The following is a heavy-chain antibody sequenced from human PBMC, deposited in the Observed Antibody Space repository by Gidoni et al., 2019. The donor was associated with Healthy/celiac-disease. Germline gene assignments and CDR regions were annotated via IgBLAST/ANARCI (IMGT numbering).Heavy chain of an antibody. D-gene: IGHD4-17*01. J-gene: IGHJ6*03. CDR3: ARAIYGGNSGGGGNYYYYYMDV. CDR1: GGTFSSYA. Sequence: QVQLVQSGAEVKKPGSSVKVSCKAPGGTFSSYAIIWVRQAPGQGLEWMGGIIPIFGTANYAQKFQGRVTITADESTSTAYMELSSLRSEDTAVYYCARAIYGGNSGGGGNYYYYYMDVWGKGTTVTVSS. V-gene: IGHV1-69*01. CDR2: IIPIFGTA.